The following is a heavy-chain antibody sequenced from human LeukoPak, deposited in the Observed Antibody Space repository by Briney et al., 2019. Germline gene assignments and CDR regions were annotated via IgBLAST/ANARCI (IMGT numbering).Heavy chain of an antibody. Sequence: GGSLRLSCVASGLTFNSHSMSWVRQAPGMGLEWVSVVSTNGDVTFYADSVKGRFTISRDNSKNTLFLQMNSLRAEDTAVYYCAKLSLSGRSQSADYWGQGILVTVSS. V-gene: IGHV3-23*01. CDR1: GLTFNSHS. J-gene: IGHJ4*02. CDR3: AKLSLSGRSQSADY. D-gene: IGHD3-10*01. CDR2: VSTNGDVT.